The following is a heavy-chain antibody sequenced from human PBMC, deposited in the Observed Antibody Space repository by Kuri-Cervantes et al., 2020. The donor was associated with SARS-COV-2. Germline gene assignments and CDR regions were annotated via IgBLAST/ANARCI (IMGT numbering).Heavy chain of an antibody. CDR3: ARVVLWELGNLDY. CDR2: ISSSSSTI. D-gene: IGHD1-26*01. CDR1: GFTFSSYS. J-gene: IGHJ4*02. Sequence: GQSLRPSCAASGFTFSSYSMNWVRQAPGKGLEWVSYISSSSSTIYYAGSVKGRFTISRDNAKNSLYLQMNSLRDEDTAVYYCARVVLWELGNLDYWGQGTLVTVSS. V-gene: IGHV3-48*02.